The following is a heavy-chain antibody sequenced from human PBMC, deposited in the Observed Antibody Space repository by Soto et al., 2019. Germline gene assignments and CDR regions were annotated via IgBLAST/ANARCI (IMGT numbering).Heavy chain of an antibody. CDR3: ARKSMVHYYYYGMDV. V-gene: IGHV1-69*02. J-gene: IGHJ6*02. D-gene: IGHD2-8*01. CDR2: IIPILGIA. CDR1: GGTFSSYT. Sequence: QVQLVQSGAEVKKPGSSVTVSCKASGGTFSSYTISWVRQAPGQGLEWMGRIIPILGIANYAQKFQGRVTITADKSTSTAYMELSSLRSEDTAVYYCARKSMVHYYYYGMDVWGQGTTVTVSS.